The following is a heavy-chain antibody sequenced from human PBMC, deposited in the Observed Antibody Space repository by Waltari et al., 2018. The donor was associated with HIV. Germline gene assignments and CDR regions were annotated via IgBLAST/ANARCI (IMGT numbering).Heavy chain of an antibody. V-gene: IGHV3-53*01. D-gene: IGHD1-26*01. Sequence: EVQLVASGGGLIEPGGSLRVSCSASGFTISSNYMSWVRQAPGKGLERVSVIYSGGSRYYADSVKGRFIISRDNSKNTVSLHMNSLRAEDTAVYYCARDPRSSGYYGMDVWGQGIKVTVSS. CDR2: IYSGGSR. J-gene: IGHJ6*02. CDR1: GFTISSNY. CDR3: ARDPRSSGYYGMDV.